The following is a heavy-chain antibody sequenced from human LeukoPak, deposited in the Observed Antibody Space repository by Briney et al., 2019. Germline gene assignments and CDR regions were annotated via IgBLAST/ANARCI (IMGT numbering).Heavy chain of an antibody. V-gene: IGHV3-30*02. CDR2: IRYEGTSK. CDR3: AKDLLRDRWFGES. J-gene: IGHJ5*02. CDR1: GFTSSSYG. Sequence: GGSLRLSCAASGFTSSSYGMHWVRQAPDKGLEWVAFIRYEGTSKYYADSVKGRFTISRDNSKNTLYLQMDSLRAEDTAVYYCAKDLLRDRWFGESWGQGTLVTVSS. D-gene: IGHD3-10*01.